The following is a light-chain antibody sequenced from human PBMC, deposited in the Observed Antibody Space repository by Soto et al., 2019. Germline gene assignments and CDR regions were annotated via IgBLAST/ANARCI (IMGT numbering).Light chain of an antibody. CDR3: QQANSFPLT. J-gene: IGKJ4*01. CDR1: QSISNH. Sequence: VQMTQSPSSLSASVEDRVIITCLASQSISNHLNWYQQTPGKAPKLMSYAASSLQSGVPSRFSGSGSGTDFTLTISSLKPEDFATYYCQQANSFPLTFGGGTKVDIK. V-gene: IGKV1-39*01. CDR2: AAS.